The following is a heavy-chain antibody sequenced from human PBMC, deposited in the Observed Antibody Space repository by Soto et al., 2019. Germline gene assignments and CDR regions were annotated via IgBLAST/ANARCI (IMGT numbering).Heavy chain of an antibody. CDR1: GFSFCEYF. V-gene: IGHV3-23*05. J-gene: IGHJ4*02. Sequence: AGGALRVSCAASGFSFCEYFMKWVPQASGRELEWVAFIDLSCTTTHYRESEKGRSTHSKDKSRKTVYLQMNSLRVEDAAVYYCTKDRVPDGIYSFDYWGEGAVVTVSS. CDR3: TKDRVPDGIYSFDY. D-gene: IGHD2-15*01. CDR2: IDLSCTTT.